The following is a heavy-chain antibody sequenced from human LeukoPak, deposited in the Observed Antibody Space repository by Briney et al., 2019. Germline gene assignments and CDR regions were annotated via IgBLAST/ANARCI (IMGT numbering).Heavy chain of an antibody. D-gene: IGHD1-26*01. CDR3: ARVRGGANTYFDY. V-gene: IGHV1-69*06. CDR1: GGTFSSYA. Sequence: GASVKVSCKASGGTFSSYAISWVRQAPGQGLEWMGGIIPIFGTANYAQKFQGRVTITADKSTSTAYMELSSLRSEDTAVYYCARVRGGANTYFDYWGQGTLVTVSS. CDR2: IIPIFGTA. J-gene: IGHJ4*02.